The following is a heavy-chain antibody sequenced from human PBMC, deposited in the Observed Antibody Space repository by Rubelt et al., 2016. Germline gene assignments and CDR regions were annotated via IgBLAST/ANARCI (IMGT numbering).Heavy chain of an antibody. CDR1: GFTFGASA. V-gene: IGHV3-73*01. Sequence: EVQVVESGGGLVQPGGSLKLSCAASGFTFGASAMHWVRQPSGKGLEWVGRIRSRANRYETVYAASVRGRVTISTDDSKNTAFLQMSSLKPEDTAVYYCTRSEIAGRDVWGQGTTVTVSS. D-gene: IGHD6-6*01. CDR2: IRSRANRYET. J-gene: IGHJ6*02. CDR3: TRSEIAGRDV.